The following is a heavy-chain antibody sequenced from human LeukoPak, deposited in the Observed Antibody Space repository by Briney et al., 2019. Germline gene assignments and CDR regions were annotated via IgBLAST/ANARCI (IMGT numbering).Heavy chain of an antibody. J-gene: IGHJ4*02. V-gene: IGHV4-31*03. CDR1: GGSISSGGNY. D-gene: IGHD6-13*01. CDR2: INYSGNT. Sequence: SETLSLTCTVSGGSISSGGNYWTWIRQNPGKGLEWIGYINYSGNTYYNPSLKSRVTISVDTSKNQFSLKLSSVTAADTAVYYCARDSRSSSSSAAIDYWGQGTLVTVSS. CDR3: ARDSRSSSSSAAIDY.